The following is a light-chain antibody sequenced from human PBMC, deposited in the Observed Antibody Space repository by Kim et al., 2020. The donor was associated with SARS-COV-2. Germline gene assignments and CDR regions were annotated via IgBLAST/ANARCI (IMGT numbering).Light chain of an antibody. V-gene: IGKV3-20*01. CDR2: GAS. CDR1: QNVSSSY. CDR3: QQYGSSYT. Sequence: SLSPGERATLSCRASQNVSSSYLAWYQQKPGQAPRLLIYGASSRATGIPDRFSGSGSGTDFTLTISRLEPEDFAVYYCQQYGSSYTFGQGTKLEI. J-gene: IGKJ2*01.